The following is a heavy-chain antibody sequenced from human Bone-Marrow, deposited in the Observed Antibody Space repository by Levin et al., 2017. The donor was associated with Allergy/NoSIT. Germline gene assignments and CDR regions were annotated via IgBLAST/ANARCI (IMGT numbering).Heavy chain of an antibody. D-gene: IGHD6-13*01. CDR2: IYPGDSDT. V-gene: IGHV5-51*01. CDR1: GYIFTSYW. CDR3: ARPPYSSSWYGIDY. Sequence: KAGGSLRLSCKGSGYIFTSYWIGWVRQMPGKGLEWMGIIYPGDSDTRYSPSFQGQVTISADKSISTAYLQWSSLKASDTAMYYCARPPYSSSWYGIDYWGQGTLVTVSS. J-gene: IGHJ4*02.